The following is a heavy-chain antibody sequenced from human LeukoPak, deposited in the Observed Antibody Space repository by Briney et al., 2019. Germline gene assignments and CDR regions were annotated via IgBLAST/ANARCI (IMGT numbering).Heavy chain of an antibody. D-gene: IGHD3-10*01. V-gene: IGHV3-48*03. J-gene: IGHJ4*02. CDR2: ISSSGSTI. Sequence: GGSLRLSCAASGFTFSSYEMNWVRQAPGKGLEWVSYISSSGSTIYYADSVKGRFTISRDNAKNSLYLQMNSLRAEDTAVYYCARVPAVTMVRGVDYWGQGTLVTVSS. CDR3: ARVPAVTMVRGVDY. CDR1: GFTFSSYE.